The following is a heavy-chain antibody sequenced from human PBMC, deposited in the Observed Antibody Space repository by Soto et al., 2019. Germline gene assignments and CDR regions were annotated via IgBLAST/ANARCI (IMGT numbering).Heavy chain of an antibody. J-gene: IGHJ4*02. CDR1: GYTFTGYY. V-gene: IGHV1-2*04. CDR3: ARGKIAAPPGYFDY. D-gene: IGHD6-6*01. CDR2: INPNSGGT. Sequence: VSVKVSCKASGYTFTGYYMHWVRQAPGQGLEWMGWINPNSGGTNYAQKFQGWVTMTRDTSISTAYMELSRLRSDDTAVYYCARGKIAAPPGYFDYWGQGTLVTVSS.